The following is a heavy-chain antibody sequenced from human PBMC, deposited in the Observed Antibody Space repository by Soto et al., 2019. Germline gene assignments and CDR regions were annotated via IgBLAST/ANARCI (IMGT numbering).Heavy chain of an antibody. Sequence: QVQLVQSGAEVKKPGASVEVSCMVSGYTLTEVYMHWMRQAPGKGLEWMGGFDPEDGETIYAQKFQGRVTMTEDTSTDTAYMELSSLRSEDTAVYYCATRQIPSLGFDPWGQGTLVTVSS. V-gene: IGHV1-24*01. CDR3: ATRQIPSLGFDP. CDR1: GYTLTEVY. D-gene: IGHD3-16*02. CDR2: FDPEDGET. J-gene: IGHJ5*02.